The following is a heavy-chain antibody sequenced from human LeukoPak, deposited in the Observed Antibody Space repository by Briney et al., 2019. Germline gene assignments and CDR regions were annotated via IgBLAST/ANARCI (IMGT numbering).Heavy chain of an antibody. CDR3: ARSGDGYTFDY. J-gene: IGHJ4*02. CDR1: GGSIISGGNY. Sequence: SQTLSLTCTVSGGSIISGGNYWTWIRQHQGRGLEWIVYSYKSGTTYYNPSIKSRVTISVDTSNNHFSLRLTSVTAADTAVYYCARSGDGYTFDYWGQGTLVTVSS. D-gene: IGHD5-24*01. V-gene: IGHV4-31*03. CDR2: SYKSGTT.